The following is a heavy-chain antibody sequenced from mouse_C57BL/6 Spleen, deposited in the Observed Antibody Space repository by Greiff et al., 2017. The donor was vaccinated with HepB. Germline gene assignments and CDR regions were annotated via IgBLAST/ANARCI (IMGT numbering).Heavy chain of an antibody. J-gene: IGHJ4*01. D-gene: IGHD1-1*01. CDR2: ISNGGGST. CDR1: GFTFSDYY. CDR3: ARGGDYYGSSYDYYAMDY. V-gene: IGHV5-12*01. Sequence: DVMLVESGGGLVQPGGSLKLSCAASGFTFSDYYMYWVRQTPEKRLEWVAYISNGGGSTYYPDTVKGRFTISRDNAKNTLYLQMSRLKSEDTAMYYCARGGDYYGSSYDYYAMDYWGQGTSVTVSS.